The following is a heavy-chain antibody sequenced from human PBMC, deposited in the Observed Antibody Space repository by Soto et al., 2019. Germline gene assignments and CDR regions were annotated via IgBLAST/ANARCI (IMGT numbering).Heavy chain of an antibody. CDR2: IYSRGST. CDR3: AREQVITFGGVIVPDYYYGMDV. V-gene: IGHV4-59*01. J-gene: IGHJ6*02. Sequence: SETLSLTCAVSGGSFSGYCWSWIRQPPGKGLERMGSIYSRGSTNYNPSLKSRVTISVDTSKNQFSLKLSSVTAADTAVYYCAREQVITFGGVIVPDYYYGMDVWGQGTTVTVSS. D-gene: IGHD3-16*02. CDR1: GGSFSGYC.